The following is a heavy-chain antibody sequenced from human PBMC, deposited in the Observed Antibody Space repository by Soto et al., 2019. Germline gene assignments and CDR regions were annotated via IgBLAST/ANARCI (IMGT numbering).Heavy chain of an antibody. D-gene: IGHD2-21*02. CDR1: GYTFTDLD. CDR3: ARGVTAGVDH. V-gene: IGHV1-8*01. J-gene: IGHJ4*02. Sequence: QVQLVQSGAEVRQPGASVKVSCKTSGYTFTDLDINWVCQATGQGLEWMGWMHPTSGDTGYAQNFQGRVTMTRDISISTAYMELNSLRYEDTAFYYCARGVTAGVDHWGQGTLVTVSS. CDR2: MHPTSGDT.